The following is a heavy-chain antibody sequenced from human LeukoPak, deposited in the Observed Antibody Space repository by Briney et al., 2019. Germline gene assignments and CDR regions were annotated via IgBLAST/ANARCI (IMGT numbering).Heavy chain of an antibody. D-gene: IGHD3-10*01. Sequence: ASVKVSCKASGYIFTSYVIHWVRQAPGQRLEWMGWINAGDGNTRYSQKFQDRVTFTRDTSASTAYMELSSLRSEETAVYCARGFGCDYWGQGTLVTVYS. CDR3: ARGFGCDY. CDR2: INAGDGNT. CDR1: GYIFTSYV. V-gene: IGHV1-3*01. J-gene: IGHJ4*02.